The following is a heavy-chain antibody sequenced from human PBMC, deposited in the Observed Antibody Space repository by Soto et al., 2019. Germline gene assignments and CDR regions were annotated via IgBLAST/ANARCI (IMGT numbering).Heavy chain of an antibody. J-gene: IGHJ3*02. V-gene: IGHV3-21*01. CDR1: GFTLSRHT. CDR3: VRDYYDTSGYPNTFDM. Sequence: RLSCAASGFTLSRHTMNWVRQAPGKGLEWVSFIGSRTSDIYYADSVKGRFTISRDNAKNSLYLDLTRLRAEDTAVYFCVRDYYDTSGYPNTFDMWGQGTMVTVSS. CDR2: IGSRTSDI. D-gene: IGHD3-22*01.